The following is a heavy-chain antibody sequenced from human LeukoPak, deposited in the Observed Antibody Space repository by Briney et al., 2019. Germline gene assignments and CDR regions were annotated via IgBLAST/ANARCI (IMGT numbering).Heavy chain of an antibody. CDR1: GGSISSYY. CDR2: IYYSGST. V-gene: IGHV4-59*01. J-gene: IGHJ4*02. D-gene: IGHD3-22*01. Sequence: PSETLSLTCTVSGGSISSYYWSWIRQPPGKGLEWIGYIYYSGSTNYNPSLKSRVTISVDTSKNQFSLKLSSVTAADTAVYYCARYRWGYYDSSGYPRFDYWGQGTLVTVSS. CDR3: ARYRWGYYDSSGYPRFDY.